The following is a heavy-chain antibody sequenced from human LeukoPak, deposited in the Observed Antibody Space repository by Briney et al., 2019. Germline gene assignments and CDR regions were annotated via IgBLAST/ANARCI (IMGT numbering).Heavy chain of an antibody. Sequence: GGSLRLSCAASGFTFSSYAMSWVRQAPGKGLEWVSAISGSGGGTYYADSVKGRFTISRDNSKNTLYLQMNSLRAEDTAVYYCAKGKLGYCSGGSCYSYYWGQGTLVTVSS. V-gene: IGHV3-23*01. D-gene: IGHD2-15*01. CDR3: AKGKLGYCSGGSCYSYY. J-gene: IGHJ4*02. CDR2: ISGSGGGT. CDR1: GFTFSSYA.